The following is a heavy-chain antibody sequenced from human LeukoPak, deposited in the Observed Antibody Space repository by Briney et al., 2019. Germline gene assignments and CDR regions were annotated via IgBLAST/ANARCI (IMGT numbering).Heavy chain of an antibody. CDR2: INHSGST. CDR1: GGSFSGYY. Sequence: SETLSLTCAVYGGSFSGYYWSWIRQPPGKGLEWIGEINHSGSTNYNPSLKSRVTISVDTPKNQFSLKLSSVTAADTAVYYCARAGSSSSYYYYGMDVWGQGTTVTVSS. J-gene: IGHJ6*02. CDR3: ARAGSSSSYYYYGMDV. D-gene: IGHD6-6*01. V-gene: IGHV4-34*01.